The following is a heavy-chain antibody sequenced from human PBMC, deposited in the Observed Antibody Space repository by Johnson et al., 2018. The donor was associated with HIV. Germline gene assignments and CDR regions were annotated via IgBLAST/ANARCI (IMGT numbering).Heavy chain of an antibody. J-gene: IGHJ3*02. CDR1: GFTFSSYW. D-gene: IGHD3-10*01. CDR3: AQGVVNAFDI. V-gene: IGHV3-7*02. CDR2: ISYDGSEK. Sequence: VQLVESGGGLVQPGGSLRLSCAASGFTFSSYWMSWVRQAPGKGLEWVAVISYDGSEKYYVDSVKGRFTISRDNAKNSLYLQMNSLRAEDTAVYYCAQGVVNAFDIWGQGTMVTVSS.